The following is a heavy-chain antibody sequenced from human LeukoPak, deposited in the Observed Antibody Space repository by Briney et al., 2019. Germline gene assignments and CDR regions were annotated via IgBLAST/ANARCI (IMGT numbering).Heavy chain of an antibody. Sequence: PGGSLRLSCAASGFTFSDYHMSWVRQAPGKGLEWVSYISSSSDYTNYADSVKGRFTISRDNAKNSLYLQMNSLRAEDTAVYYCAGRTWLRGGYCSTNFWGQGTLVTVSS. CDR3: AGRTWLRGGYCSTNF. D-gene: IGHD2-2*01. CDR1: GFTFSDYH. J-gene: IGHJ4*02. V-gene: IGHV3-11*03. CDR2: ISSSSDYT.